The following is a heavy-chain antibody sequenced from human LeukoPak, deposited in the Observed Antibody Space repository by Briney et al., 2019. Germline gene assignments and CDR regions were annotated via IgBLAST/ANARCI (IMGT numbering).Heavy chain of an antibody. D-gene: IGHD3-3*01. Sequence: ASVKVSCKASGYSFTNYGITWVRQAPGQGLEWMGWISAYNGNTNYAQKLQGRVTMTTDTSTSTAYMGLRSLRSDDTAVYYCARPGGTISGVGLSYAHFDYWGQGTLVTVSS. CDR2: ISAYNGNT. CDR1: GYSFTNYG. J-gene: IGHJ4*02. CDR3: ARPGGTISGVGLSYAHFDY. V-gene: IGHV1-18*01.